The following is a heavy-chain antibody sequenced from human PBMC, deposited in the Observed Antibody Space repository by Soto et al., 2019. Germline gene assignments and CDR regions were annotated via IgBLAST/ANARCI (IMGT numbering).Heavy chain of an antibody. Sequence: EVQLVESGGGLVQPGGSLGLSCAASGFTVSSNYMSWVRQAPGKGLEWVSVIYSGGSTYYADSVKGRFTISRDNSKNTLYLQMNSLRAEDTAVYYCARSRLYYYYGMDVWGQGTTVTVSS. CDR2: IYSGGST. CDR1: GFTVSSNY. J-gene: IGHJ6*02. V-gene: IGHV3-66*01. CDR3: ARSRLYYYYGMDV.